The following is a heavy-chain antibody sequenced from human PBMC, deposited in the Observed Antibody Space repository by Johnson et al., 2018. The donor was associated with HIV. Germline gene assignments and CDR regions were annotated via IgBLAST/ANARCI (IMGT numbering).Heavy chain of an antibody. Sequence: VQLLESGGGVVQPGRSLRLSCAASGFTFSSYGMHWVRQAPGKGLEWVAVIWYDGSNEYYADSVKGRFTISRDNSKNTLYLQMSSLRADDTAVYYCARGGGSYYRDAFDIWGQGTMVTVSS. D-gene: IGHD1-26*01. CDR2: IWYDGSNE. CDR1: GFTFSSYG. J-gene: IGHJ3*02. V-gene: IGHV3-33*01. CDR3: ARGGGSYYRDAFDI.